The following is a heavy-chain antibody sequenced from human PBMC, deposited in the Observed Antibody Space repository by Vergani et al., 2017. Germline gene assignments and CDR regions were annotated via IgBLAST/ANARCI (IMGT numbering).Heavy chain of an antibody. J-gene: IGHJ4*02. CDR2: ISRNSGTI. CDR1: GFPFDDYA. V-gene: IGHV3-9*03. Sequence: EVQLVESGGGLVQPGRSLRLSCAASGFPFDDYAMHWVRQAPGKGLEWVSVISRNSGTIAYADSVKGRFTISRDNAKNSLYLQMNSLRVEDMALYYCTKGPVSSTVEKGGFDYWGQGTLVTVSS. D-gene: IGHD4-23*01. CDR3: TKGPVSSTVEKGGFDY.